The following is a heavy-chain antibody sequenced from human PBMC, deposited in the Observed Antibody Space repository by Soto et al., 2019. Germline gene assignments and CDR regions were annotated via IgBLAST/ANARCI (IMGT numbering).Heavy chain of an antibody. Sequence: GGSLRLSCAASGFTFSSYEMNWVRQAPGKGLEWVSYISSSGSTIYYADSVKGRFTISRDNAKNSLYLQMNSLRAEDTAVCYCARGTGRYYYDSRFDPWGQGTLVTVSS. J-gene: IGHJ5*02. D-gene: IGHD3-22*01. CDR3: ARGTGRYYYDSRFDP. CDR2: ISSSGSTI. V-gene: IGHV3-48*03. CDR1: GFTFSSYE.